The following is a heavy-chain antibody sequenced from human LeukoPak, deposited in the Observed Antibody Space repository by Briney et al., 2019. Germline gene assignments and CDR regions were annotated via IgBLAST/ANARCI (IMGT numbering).Heavy chain of an antibody. CDR1: GYTFTGYA. CDR3: ARSWVWGGSEKYYYGSSGYFFDY. Sequence: ASVKVSCKASGYTFTGYAIHWVRQAPGQRLEWMGWINAGNGNTKYSQKFQGRVTVTRDTSASTAYMELSSLRSEDTAVYYCARSWVWGGSEKYYYGSSGYFFDYWGQGTLVIVSS. V-gene: IGHV1-3*01. J-gene: IGHJ4*02. D-gene: IGHD3-22*01. CDR2: INAGNGNT.